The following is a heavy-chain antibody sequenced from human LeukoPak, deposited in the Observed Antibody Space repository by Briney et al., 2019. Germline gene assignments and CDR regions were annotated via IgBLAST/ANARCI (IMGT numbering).Heavy chain of an antibody. D-gene: IGHD3-10*01. J-gene: IGHJ4*02. CDR1: GYTFTGYY. V-gene: IGHV1-2*06. Sequence: ASVKVFCKASGYTFTGYYMHWVRQAPGQGLEWMGRINPNSGGTNYAQKFQGRVTMTRDTSISTAYMELSRLRSDDTAVYYCARLWFGELPREDYWGQGTLVTVSS. CDR3: ARLWFGELPREDY. CDR2: INPNSGGT.